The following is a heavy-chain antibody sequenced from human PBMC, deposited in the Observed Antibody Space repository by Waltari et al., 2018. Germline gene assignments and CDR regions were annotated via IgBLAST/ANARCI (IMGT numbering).Heavy chain of an antibody. Sequence: QLQLQESGPGLVKPSETLSLTCTVSGGSISSSSYYWGWIRQPPGKGLEWIGGIYYSGSTYYNPALKRRVTISVDTSKNQFSLKLSSVTAADTAVYYGARLGRDIVATIKDYWGQGTLVTVSS. V-gene: IGHV4-39*01. CDR3: ARLGRDIVATIKDY. CDR2: IYYSGST. CDR1: GGSISSSSYY. J-gene: IGHJ4*02. D-gene: IGHD5-12*01.